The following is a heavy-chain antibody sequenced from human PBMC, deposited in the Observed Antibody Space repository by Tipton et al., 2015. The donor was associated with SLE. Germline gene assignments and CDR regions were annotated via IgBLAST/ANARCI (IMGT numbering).Heavy chain of an antibody. CDR3: ARRGSGSHRPRPFDF. V-gene: IGHV4-39*07. Sequence: TLSLTCTVSGGSISSNNYYWGWIRQPPGKGLEWIGNTYYSGNTYYNPSLKSRVTISVDTSKNQFSLKLSSVTAADTAVYYCARRGSGSHRPRPFDFWGQGTLVTVSS. CDR1: GGSISSNNYY. CDR2: TYYSGNT. D-gene: IGHD3-10*01. J-gene: IGHJ4*02.